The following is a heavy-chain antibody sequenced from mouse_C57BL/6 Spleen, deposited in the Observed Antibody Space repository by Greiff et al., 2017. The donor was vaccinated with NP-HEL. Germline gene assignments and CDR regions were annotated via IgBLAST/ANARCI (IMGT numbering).Heavy chain of an antibody. D-gene: IGHD2-4*01. CDR3: ARGGLHYYAMDD. Sequence: QVQLQQSGAELVKPGASVKISCKASGYAFSSYWMNWVKQRPGKGLEWIGQIYPGDGDTNYNGKFKGKATLTADKSSSTAYMQLSSLTSEDSAVYFCARGGLHYYAMDDWGQGTSVTVSS. CDR2: IYPGDGDT. CDR1: GYAFSSYW. J-gene: IGHJ4*01. V-gene: IGHV1-80*01.